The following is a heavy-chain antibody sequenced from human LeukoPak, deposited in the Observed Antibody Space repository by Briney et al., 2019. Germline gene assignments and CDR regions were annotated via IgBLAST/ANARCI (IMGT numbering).Heavy chain of an antibody. CDR3: ARSSGSGWYEEGFDY. CDR2: INWNGGST. J-gene: IGHJ4*02. D-gene: IGHD6-19*01. CDR1: GFTFDDYG. V-gene: IGHV3-20*04. Sequence: PGGSLRLSCAASGFTFDDYGMSWVRQAPGKGLEWVSGINWNGGSTGYADSVKGRFTISRDNAKNSLYLQMNSLRAEDTALYYCARSSGSGWYEEGFDYWGQGTLVTVS.